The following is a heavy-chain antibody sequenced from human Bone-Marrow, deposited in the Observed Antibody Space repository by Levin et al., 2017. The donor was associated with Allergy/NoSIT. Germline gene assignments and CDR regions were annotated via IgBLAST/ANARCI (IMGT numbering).Heavy chain of an antibody. V-gene: IGHV3-9*01. Sequence: LSLTCVTSGFTFDDYGMHWVRQAPGKGLEYVSGITWNSGSFGYAESVQGRFLISRDNSKNSLYLQMDRLREEDTAMYYCARARSAVSGPYDFWGHGTLVTVSS. CDR1: GFTFDDYG. CDR2: ITWNSGSF. CDR3: ARARSAVSGPYDF. D-gene: IGHD6-19*01. J-gene: IGHJ4*01.